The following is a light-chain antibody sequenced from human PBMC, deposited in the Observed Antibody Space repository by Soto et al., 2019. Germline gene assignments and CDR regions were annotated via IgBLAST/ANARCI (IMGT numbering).Light chain of an antibody. V-gene: IGKV3D-20*01. CDR1: KSVSSIY. CDR3: QQYGSSPRYT. Sequence: EIVLTQSPATLSLSPGERATLSCGASKSVSSIYLAWYQQKPGLAPRLLIYDASTRATGIPDRFSGSGSGTDFTLTISRREPEDFAVDYCQQYGSSPRYTFGQGTKLEIK. CDR2: DAS. J-gene: IGKJ2*01.